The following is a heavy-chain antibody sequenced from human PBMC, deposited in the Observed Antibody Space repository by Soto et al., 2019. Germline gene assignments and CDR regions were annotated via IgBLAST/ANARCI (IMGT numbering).Heavy chain of an antibody. J-gene: IGHJ5*02. CDR2: TYYRSKWYN. Sequence: SQTLSLPYAISGHGVSSNSAAWNWIRQSPSRGLEWLGRTYYRSKWYNDYAVSVKSRITINPDTSKNHFSLQLNSVTPEDTAVYYCARSYSSSFDPCGQESLVTSPQ. V-gene: IGHV6-1*01. D-gene: IGHD6-6*01. CDR1: GHGVSSNSAA. CDR3: ARSYSSSFDP.